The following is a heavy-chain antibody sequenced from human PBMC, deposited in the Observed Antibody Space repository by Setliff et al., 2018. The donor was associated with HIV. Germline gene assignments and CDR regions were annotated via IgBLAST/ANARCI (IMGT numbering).Heavy chain of an antibody. CDR1: GGSISSSTYY. J-gene: IGHJ4*02. Sequence: PSETLSLTCTVSGGSISSSTYYWGWIRQPPGKGLEWIGTIYYSGSTYYNPSLKSRLTISVDTSKNQFSLKLRSVTAADTAVNYCEVAGQWGQGTLVTVSS. CDR2: IYYSGST. V-gene: IGHV4-39*01. D-gene: IGHD6-19*01. CDR3: EVAGQ.